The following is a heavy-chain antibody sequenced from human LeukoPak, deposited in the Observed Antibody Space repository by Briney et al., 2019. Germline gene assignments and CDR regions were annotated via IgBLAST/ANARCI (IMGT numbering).Heavy chain of an antibody. V-gene: IGHV4-34*01. Sequence: PSETLSLTCAVYGGSFSGYYWSWIRQPPGKGLEWIGEINHSGRTNYNPSLKSRVTISVDTSKNQFSLKLSSVTAADTAVYYCARGFTDIYYYYYYMDVWGKGTTVTVSS. CDR3: ARGFTDIYYYYYYMDV. CDR2: INHSGRT. CDR1: GGSFSGYY. J-gene: IGHJ6*03. D-gene: IGHD2-8*02.